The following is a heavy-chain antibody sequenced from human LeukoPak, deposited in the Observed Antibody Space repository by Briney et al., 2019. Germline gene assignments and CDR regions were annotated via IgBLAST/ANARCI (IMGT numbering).Heavy chain of an antibody. D-gene: IGHD3-10*01. CDR3: ASPCAGSGSHYNVHDAFDI. CDR2: IIPIFGTA. V-gene: IGHV1-69*06. CDR1: GGTFSSYA. J-gene: IGHJ3*02. Sequence: ASVKVSCKASGGTFSSYAISWVRQAPGQGLEWMGGIIPIFGTANYAQKFQGRVTITADKSTSTAYMELSSLRSEDTAAYYCASPCAGSGSHYNVHDAFDIWGQGTMVTVSS.